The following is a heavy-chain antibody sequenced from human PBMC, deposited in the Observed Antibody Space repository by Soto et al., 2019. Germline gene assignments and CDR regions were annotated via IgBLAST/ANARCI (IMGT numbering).Heavy chain of an antibody. CDR2: ISAHNGNT. CDR3: ARGRYGDY. D-gene: IGHD1-1*01. J-gene: IGHJ4*02. CDR1: GYAFTTYG. Sequence: QVHLVQSVAEVKKPGASVNVSCKGSGYAFTTYGITWVRQAPGQGLEWMGWISAHNGNTNYAQKLQGRVTVTRDTSTSTAYMELRSLRSDDTAVYYCARGRYGDYWGQGALVTGSS. V-gene: IGHV1-18*01.